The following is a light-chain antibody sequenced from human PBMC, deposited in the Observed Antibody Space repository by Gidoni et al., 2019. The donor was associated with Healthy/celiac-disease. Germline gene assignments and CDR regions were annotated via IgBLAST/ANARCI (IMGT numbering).Light chain of an antibody. V-gene: IGLV2-23*01. Sequence: QSALTQPASVSGSPGQSITIACTGTSSDVGSYNLFSWYQQHPGKAPKLMIYEGSKRPSGVSNRFSGSKSGNTASLTISGLQAEDEADYYCCSYAVSSPWVFGGGTKLTVL. CDR3: CSYAVSSPWV. J-gene: IGLJ3*02. CDR1: SSDVGSYNL. CDR2: EGS.